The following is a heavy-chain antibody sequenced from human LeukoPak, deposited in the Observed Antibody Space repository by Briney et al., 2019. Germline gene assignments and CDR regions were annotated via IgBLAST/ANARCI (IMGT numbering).Heavy chain of an antibody. Sequence: SETLSLTCAVSGYSISSGYYWGWIRQPPGKGLEWVGSIYHSGSTSYNPPLKSRVTISVDTSKNHFSLNLSSVTAADTAVYYCARQISGWLQSSLDYWGQGTLVTVSS. CDR1: GYSISSGYY. D-gene: IGHD5-24*01. CDR3: ARQISGWLQSSLDY. J-gene: IGHJ4*02. V-gene: IGHV4-38-2*01. CDR2: IYHSGST.